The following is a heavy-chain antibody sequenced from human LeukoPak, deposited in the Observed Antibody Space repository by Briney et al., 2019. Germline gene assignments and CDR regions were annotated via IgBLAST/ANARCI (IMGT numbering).Heavy chain of an antibody. Sequence: PGGSLRLSCAASGFTFSSYWMHWVRQAPGKGLVWVSRINSDGSSTNYAASVKGRFTISRDNDKNTLHLQMNSLRAEDTAVYYCARGARGSGTASDYWGQGTLVTVSS. J-gene: IGHJ4*02. V-gene: IGHV3-74*01. CDR1: GFTFSSYW. D-gene: IGHD3-10*01. CDR2: INSDGSST. CDR3: ARGARGSGTASDY.